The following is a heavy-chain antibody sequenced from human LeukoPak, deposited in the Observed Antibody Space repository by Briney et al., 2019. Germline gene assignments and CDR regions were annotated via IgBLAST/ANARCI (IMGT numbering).Heavy chain of an antibody. CDR2: ISYDGSNK. D-gene: IGHD5-18*01. CDR1: GFTFSSYA. Sequence: GGSLRLSCAASGFTFSSYAMHWVRQAPGKGLEWVAVISYDGSNKYYADSVKGRFTISRDNSKNTLSLQMNSLRAEDTALYYCARDLGYSYLWGSFDCWGQGTLVTVSS. J-gene: IGHJ4*02. V-gene: IGHV3-30-3*01. CDR3: ARDLGYSYLWGSFDC.